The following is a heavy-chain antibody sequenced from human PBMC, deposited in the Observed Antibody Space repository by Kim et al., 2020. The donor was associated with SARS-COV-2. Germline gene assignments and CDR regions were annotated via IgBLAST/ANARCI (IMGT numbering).Heavy chain of an antibody. Sequence: SETLSLTCAVYGGSFSGYYWSWIRQPPGKGLEWIGEINHSGSTNYNPSLKSRVTISVDTSKNQFSLKLSSVTAADTAVYYCARGRGAAAGPYWYFDLWGRGTLVTVSS. CDR1: GGSFSGYY. J-gene: IGHJ2*01. D-gene: IGHD6-13*01. CDR3: ARGRGAAAGPYWYFDL. CDR2: INHSGST. V-gene: IGHV4-34*01.